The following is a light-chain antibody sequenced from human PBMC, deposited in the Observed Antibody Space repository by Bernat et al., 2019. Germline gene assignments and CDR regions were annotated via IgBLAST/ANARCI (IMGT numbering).Light chain of an antibody. CDR2: EVS. CDR1: SSDVGSYNL. Sequence: QSALTQPASVSGSPGQSITISCTGTSSDVGSYNLVSWYQQHPGKAPKLMIYEVSKRPSGVSNRFSCSKSGNTASLTISGLQADDEADYCCCSYAGSSTWVFGGGTKLTVL. CDR3: CSYAGSSTWV. V-gene: IGLV2-23*02. J-gene: IGLJ3*02.